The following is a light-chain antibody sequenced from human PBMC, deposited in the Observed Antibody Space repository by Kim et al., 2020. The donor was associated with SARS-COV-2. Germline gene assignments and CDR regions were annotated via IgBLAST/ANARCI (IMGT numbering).Light chain of an antibody. Sequence: PPGQNAIFSCFGDKLGDRYAYWFQQKPGQLPLLVIYEDVRRPSGVPGRFSASNSGNTTTLTISGTQAMDEADYYCQAWDRGMIIFGGGTQLTVL. CDR2: EDV. V-gene: IGLV3-1*01. CDR3: QAWDRGMII. CDR1: KLGDRY. J-gene: IGLJ2*01.